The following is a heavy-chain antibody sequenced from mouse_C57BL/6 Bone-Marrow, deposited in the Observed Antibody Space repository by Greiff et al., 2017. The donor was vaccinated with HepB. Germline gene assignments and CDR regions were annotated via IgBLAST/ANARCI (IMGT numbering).Heavy chain of an antibody. CDR1: GYTFTSYG. Sequence: VKLVESGAELARPGASVKLSCKASGYTFTSYGISWVKQRTGQGLEWIGEIYPRSGNTYYNEKFKGKATLTADKSSSTAYMELRSLTSEDSAVYICARSDYYSNFDYWGQGTTLTVSS. CDR3: ARSDYYSNFDY. J-gene: IGHJ2*01. D-gene: IGHD2-5*01. CDR2: IYPRSGNT. V-gene: IGHV1-81*01.